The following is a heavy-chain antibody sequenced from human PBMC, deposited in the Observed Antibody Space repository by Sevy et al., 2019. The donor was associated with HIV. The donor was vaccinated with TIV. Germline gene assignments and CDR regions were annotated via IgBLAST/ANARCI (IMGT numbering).Heavy chain of an antibody. D-gene: IGHD2-21*01. Sequence: GSLRLSCAASGFPFSSYAMSWVRQAPGKGLEWIGYLYYSGSIEYNPSLRSRVTISVDTSKKHFSMKLRSVTAADMAMYYCARDSAVVPRALVYWGQGTLVTVSS. CDR2: LYYSGSI. J-gene: IGHJ4*02. CDR1: GFPFSSYA. CDR3: ARDSAVVPRALVY. V-gene: IGHV4-59*01.